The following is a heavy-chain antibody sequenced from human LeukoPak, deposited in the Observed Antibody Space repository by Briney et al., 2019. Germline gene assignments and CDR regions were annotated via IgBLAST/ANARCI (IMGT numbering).Heavy chain of an antibody. CDR2: ISSNGGST. Sequence: GGSLRLSFSASAFTFSSYAIHCVRQAPGKGLEYGSAISSNGGSTYYADSVKVRFTISRDNSKKTMYLHMSSLRAEDTDVYYCVKGDCSSNSCFPDSWGEGAPVSVSS. CDR1: AFTFSSYA. J-gene: IGHJ4*02. CDR3: VKGDCSSNSCFPDS. D-gene: IGHD2-2*01. V-gene: IGHV3-64D*06.